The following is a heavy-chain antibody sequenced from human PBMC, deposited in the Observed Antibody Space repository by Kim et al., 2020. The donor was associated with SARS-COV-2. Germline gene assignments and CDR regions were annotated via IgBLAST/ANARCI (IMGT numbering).Heavy chain of an antibody. D-gene: IGHD3-22*01. V-gene: IGHV1-2*02. J-gene: IGHJ4*02. CDR3: ARELRSTANYYDSSAYFDY. Sequence: ASVKVSCKASGYTFTGYYMHWVRQAPGQGLEWMGWINPNSGGTNYAQKFQGRVTMTRDTSISTAYMELSRLRSDDTAVYYCARELRSTANYYDSSAYFDYWGQGTLVTVSS. CDR2: INPNSGGT. CDR1: GYTFTGYY.